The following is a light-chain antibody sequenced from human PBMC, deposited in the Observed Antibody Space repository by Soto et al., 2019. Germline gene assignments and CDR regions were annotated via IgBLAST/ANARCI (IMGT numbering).Light chain of an antibody. J-gene: IGLJ3*02. CDR3: VLYMGSGLWV. CDR2: STT. Sequence: QAVVTQEPSFSVSPGGTVTLTCGLTSGSVSTSHHPSWYQQTPGQAPRTLVYSTTTRSSGVPDRFSGSILGNKAALTITGAQADDESDYYCVLYMGSGLWVFGGGTKVTVL. CDR1: SGSVSTSHH. V-gene: IGLV8-61*01.